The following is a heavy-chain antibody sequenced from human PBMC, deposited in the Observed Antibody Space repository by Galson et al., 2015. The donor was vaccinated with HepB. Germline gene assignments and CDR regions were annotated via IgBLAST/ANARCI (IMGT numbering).Heavy chain of an antibody. D-gene: IGHD2/OR15-2a*01. V-gene: IGHV1-69*04. CDR3: ARDAKRSLGNSWLNIFYLDY. CDR1: GGTFSSYA. CDR2: IIPILGIA. Sequence: SCKASGGTFSSYAISWVRQAPGQGLEWMGRIIPILGIANYAQKLQGRVTITADKSTSTAYMELSSLRSEDTAVYFCARDAKRSLGNSWLNIFYLDYWGQGALVSVSS. J-gene: IGHJ4*02.